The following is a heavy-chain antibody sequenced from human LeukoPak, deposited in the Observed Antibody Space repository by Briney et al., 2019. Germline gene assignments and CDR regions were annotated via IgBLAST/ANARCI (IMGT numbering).Heavy chain of an antibody. J-gene: IGHJ3*02. V-gene: IGHV1-69*13. CDR2: IIPIFGTA. CDR3: ARDTEVVPAAIHAFDI. Sequence: ASVKVSCKASGGTFSSYAISWVRRAPGQGREWMGGIIPIFGTANYAQKFQGRVTITADESTSTAYMELSSLRSEDTAVYYCARDTEVVPAAIHAFDIWGQGTMVTVSS. CDR1: GGTFSSYA. D-gene: IGHD2-2*01.